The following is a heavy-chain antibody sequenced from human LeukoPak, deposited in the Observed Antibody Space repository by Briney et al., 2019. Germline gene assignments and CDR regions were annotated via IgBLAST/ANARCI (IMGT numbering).Heavy chain of an antibody. CDR2: ISSSSSYI. J-gene: IGHJ6*03. V-gene: IGHV3-21*01. Sequence: GGSLRLSCAASGFTFSSYSMNWVRQAPGKGLEWVSSISSSSSYIYYADSVKGRFTISRDNAKNSLYLQMNSLRAEDTAVYYCARGSATRPYYYYYYMDVWGKGTTVTVSS. D-gene: IGHD2-15*01. CDR3: ARGSATRPYYYYYYMDV. CDR1: GFTFSSYS.